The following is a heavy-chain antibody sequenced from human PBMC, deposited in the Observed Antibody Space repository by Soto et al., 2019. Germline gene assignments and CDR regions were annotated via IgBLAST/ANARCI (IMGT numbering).Heavy chain of an antibody. Sequence: QVQLQESGPGLVKPSQTLSLTCTVSGGSISSGGYYWSWIRQHPGKGLEWIGYIYYSGSTYYNPSLKSRVTISVDTSKNQFSLKLSSVTAADTAVYYSARDVPDAMVRGGWFDPWGQGTLVTVSS. J-gene: IGHJ5*02. CDR1: GGSISSGGYY. CDR3: ARDVPDAMVRGGWFDP. D-gene: IGHD3-10*01. V-gene: IGHV4-31*03. CDR2: IYYSGST.